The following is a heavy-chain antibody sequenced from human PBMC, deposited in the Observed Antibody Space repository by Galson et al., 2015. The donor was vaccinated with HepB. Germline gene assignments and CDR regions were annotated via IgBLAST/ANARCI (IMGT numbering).Heavy chain of an antibody. D-gene: IGHD3-10*01. V-gene: IGHV4-30-4*01. Sequence: KGLEWIGYIYYSGSTYYNPSLKSRVTISVDTSKNQFSLKLSSVTAADTAVYYCTRDGSGSSNAFDIWGQGTMVTVSS. CDR3: TRDGSGSSNAFDI. J-gene: IGHJ3*02. CDR2: IYYSGST.